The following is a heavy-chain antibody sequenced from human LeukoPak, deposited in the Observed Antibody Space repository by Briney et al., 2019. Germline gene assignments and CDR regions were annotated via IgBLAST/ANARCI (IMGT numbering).Heavy chain of an antibody. V-gene: IGHV5-51*01. CDR2: IYPGDSDT. Sequence: GESLKISCKGSGYSFTSYWIGWVCQMPGKGLEWMGIIYPGDSDTRYSPSFQGQVTISADKSISTAYLQWSSLKASDTAMYYCARAGNYGYYYYGTDVWGQGTTVTVSS. CDR3: ARAGNYGYYYYGTDV. CDR1: GYSFTSYW. J-gene: IGHJ6*02. D-gene: IGHD1-7*01.